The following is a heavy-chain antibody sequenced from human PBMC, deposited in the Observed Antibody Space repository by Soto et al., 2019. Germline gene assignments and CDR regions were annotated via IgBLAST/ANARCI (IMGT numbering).Heavy chain of an antibody. CDR3: ARLPSTVFGVVIPGSYWYFDL. J-gene: IGHJ2*01. Sequence: PGESLKISCKGSGYSFSTHWIGWVRQMPGKGLEWMAIIYPDDSKTKYSPSFQGQVTISADKSTSTAYLQWSSLKASDTAMYYCARLPSTVFGVVIPGSYWYFDLWGRGTLVTVS. CDR1: GYSFSTHW. CDR2: IYPDDSKT. V-gene: IGHV5-51*01. D-gene: IGHD3-3*01.